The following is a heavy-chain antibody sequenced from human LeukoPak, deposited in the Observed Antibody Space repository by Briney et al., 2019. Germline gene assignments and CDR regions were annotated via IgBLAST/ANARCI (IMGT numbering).Heavy chain of an antibody. CDR1: GGSFSGYY. Sequence: SETLSLTCAVYGGSFSGYYWSWIRQPPGKGLEWIGYIYYSGSTNYNPSLKSRVTISVDTSKNQFSLKLSSVIAADTAVYYCARTTEGYCSSASCFGFSYSYYMDVWGKGTTVTISS. CDR3: ARTTEGYCSSASCFGFSYSYYMDV. CDR2: IYYSGST. D-gene: IGHD2-2*01. J-gene: IGHJ6*03. V-gene: IGHV4-59*01.